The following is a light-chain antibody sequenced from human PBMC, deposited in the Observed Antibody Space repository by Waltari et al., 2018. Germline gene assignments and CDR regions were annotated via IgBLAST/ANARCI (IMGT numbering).Light chain of an antibody. Sequence: QAVVTQEPSLTVSPGGTVTLTCGSSTGAVTSSHYPYWFQQKPGQAPRTLIDDTSNKHSWTPARFSGSLLGGKAALTLSGAQPEDEAEYYCLLFYSGAEVFGGGTQLTVL. J-gene: IGLJ2*01. V-gene: IGLV7-46*01. CDR2: DTS. CDR3: LLFYSGAEV. CDR1: TGAVTSSHY.